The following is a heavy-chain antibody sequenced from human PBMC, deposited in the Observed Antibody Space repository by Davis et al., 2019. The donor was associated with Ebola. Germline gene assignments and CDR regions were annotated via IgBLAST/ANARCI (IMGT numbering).Heavy chain of an antibody. CDR3: ARDPIVVVVAATPGFDYYYYGMDV. CDR1: GYTFTSYY. V-gene: IGHV1-46*01. Sequence: AASVKVSCKASGYTFTSYYMHWVRQAPGQGLEWMGIINPSGGSTSYAQKFQGRVTMTRDTSTSTAYIELSSLRSEDTAVYYCARDPIVVVVAATPGFDYYYYGMDVWGQGTTVTVSS. J-gene: IGHJ6*02. CDR2: INPSGGST. D-gene: IGHD2-15*01.